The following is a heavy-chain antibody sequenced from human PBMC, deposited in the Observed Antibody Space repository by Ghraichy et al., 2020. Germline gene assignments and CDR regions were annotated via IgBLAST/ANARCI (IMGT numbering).Heavy chain of an antibody. V-gene: IGHV4-59*01. Sequence: SETLSLTCPVYGDSLSGYYWSWIRQPPGKGLECIGYTYYTGSTHYNPSLKSRITISVDRSKNQISLRLRSVTAADTGVYYCARGVSVKDYGMDGWGQGTTVAVSS. D-gene: IGHD5/OR15-5a*01. J-gene: IGHJ6*02. CDR1: GDSLSGYY. CDR3: ARGVSVKDYGMDG. CDR2: TYYTGST.